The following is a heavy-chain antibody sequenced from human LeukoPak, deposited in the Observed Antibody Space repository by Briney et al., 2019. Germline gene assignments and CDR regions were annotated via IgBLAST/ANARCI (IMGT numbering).Heavy chain of an antibody. J-gene: IGHJ4*02. Sequence: GGSLRLSCAASGFIFSSYSMNWVRQAPGKGLEWVSYISSSSSTIYYADSVKGRFTISRDNAKNSLYLQMNSLRAEDTAVYYCARRAGAYSHPYDYWGQGTLVTVSS. CDR3: ARRAGAYSHPYDY. D-gene: IGHD4/OR15-4a*01. CDR1: GFIFSSYS. V-gene: IGHV3-48*01. CDR2: ISSSSSTI.